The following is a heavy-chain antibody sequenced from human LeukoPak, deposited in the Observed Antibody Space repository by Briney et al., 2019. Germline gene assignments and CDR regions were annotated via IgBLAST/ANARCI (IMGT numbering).Heavy chain of an antibody. J-gene: IGHJ6*02. CDR3: ARDLRSGWNYYYYGMDV. CDR2: MNPNSGNT. Sequence: ASVKVSCKASGYTFTSYDINWVRQATGQGLEWMGWMNPNSGNTGYAQKFQGRVTMTRNTSIGTAYMELSSLRSEDTAVYYCARDLRSGWNYYYYGMDVWGQGTTVTVSS. D-gene: IGHD6-19*01. CDR1: GYTFTSYD. V-gene: IGHV1-8*01.